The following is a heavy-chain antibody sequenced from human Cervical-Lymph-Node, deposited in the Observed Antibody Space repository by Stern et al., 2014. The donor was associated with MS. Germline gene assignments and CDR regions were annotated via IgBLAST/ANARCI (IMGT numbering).Heavy chain of an antibody. CDR3: TRSSSPSPYYYYGMDV. V-gene: IGHV3-33*01. CDR1: GFTFSSYG. J-gene: IGHJ6*02. CDR2: IWYDGSNK. D-gene: IGHD6-13*01. Sequence: QVQLGQSGGGVVQPGRSLRLSCAASGFTFSSYGMHWVRQAPGKGLEWVAVIWYDGSNKYYADSVKGRFTISRDNSKNPLYLQMNSLRAEDTAVYYCTRSSSPSPYYYYGMDVWGQGTTVTVSS.